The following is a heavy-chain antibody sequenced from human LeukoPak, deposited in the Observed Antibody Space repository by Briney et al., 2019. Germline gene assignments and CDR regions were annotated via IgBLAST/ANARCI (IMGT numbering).Heavy chain of an antibody. CDR1: GGSFSGYY. Sequence: SETLSLTCAVYGGSFSGYYWSWIRQPPGKGLEWIGEINHSGSTNYNPSLKSRVTISVDTSKNQFSLKLSSVTAADTAVYYCARAPHPYSSGWYRRAFDIWRQGTMVTVSS. D-gene: IGHD6-19*01. CDR2: INHSGST. V-gene: IGHV4-34*01. CDR3: ARAPHPYSSGWYRRAFDI. J-gene: IGHJ3*02.